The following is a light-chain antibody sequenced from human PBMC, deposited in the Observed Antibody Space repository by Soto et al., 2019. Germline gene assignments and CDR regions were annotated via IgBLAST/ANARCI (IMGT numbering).Light chain of an antibody. CDR1: SSDVGGYNY. CDR3: SSYTSSSTQV. V-gene: IGLV2-14*01. Sequence: QSALTQPASVSGSPGQSITISCTGTSSDVGGYNYVSWYQQHPGKAPKLMIYEVSNRPSGVSNRFSGSKSGNTASLTISGLQAEDEADYYRSSYTSSSTQVFGGGTQLTVL. J-gene: IGLJ2*01. CDR2: EVS.